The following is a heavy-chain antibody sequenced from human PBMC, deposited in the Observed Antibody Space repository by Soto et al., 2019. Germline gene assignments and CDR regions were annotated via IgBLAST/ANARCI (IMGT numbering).Heavy chain of an antibody. D-gene: IGHD6-13*01. CDR3: ATGIAAAGTFDY. J-gene: IGHJ4*02. V-gene: IGHV4-39*07. CDR2: IYYSGST. CDR1: GGSISSSSYY. Sequence: SETLSLTCTVSGGSISSSSYYWGWIRQPPGKGLEWIGSIYYSGSTYYNPSLKSRVTISVDTSKNQFSLKLSSVTAADTAVYYWATGIAAAGTFDYWGQGTLVTVSS.